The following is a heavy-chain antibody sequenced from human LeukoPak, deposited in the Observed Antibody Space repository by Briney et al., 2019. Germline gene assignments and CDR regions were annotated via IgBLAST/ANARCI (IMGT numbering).Heavy chain of an antibody. CDR3: ARASITMVRGEPQEPEYYYYGMDV. Sequence: PGGSLRLSCAASGFTFSSYDMHWVRHATGKGLEWVSAIGTAGDTYYPGSVKGRFTISRENAKNSLYLQMNSLRAGDTAVYYCARASITMVRGEPQEPEYYYYGMDVWGQGTTVTVSS. V-gene: IGHV3-13*01. J-gene: IGHJ6*02. D-gene: IGHD3-10*01. CDR1: GFTFSSYD. CDR2: IGTAGDT.